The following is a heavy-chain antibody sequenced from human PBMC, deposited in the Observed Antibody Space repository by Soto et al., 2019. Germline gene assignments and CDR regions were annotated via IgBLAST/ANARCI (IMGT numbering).Heavy chain of an antibody. J-gene: IGHJ6*03. Sequence: EVQLVESGGGLVKPGGSLRLSCAASGFTFSSYSMNWVRQAPGKGLEGVSSISSSSSYIYYADSVKGRFTISRDNAKNSLYMPMNSPRAEDTAVYYCARYCSSTSCYFYYYMDVWGKGTTVTVSS. V-gene: IGHV3-21*01. D-gene: IGHD2-2*01. CDR3: ARYCSSTSCYFYYYMDV. CDR2: ISSSSSYI. CDR1: GFTFSSYS.